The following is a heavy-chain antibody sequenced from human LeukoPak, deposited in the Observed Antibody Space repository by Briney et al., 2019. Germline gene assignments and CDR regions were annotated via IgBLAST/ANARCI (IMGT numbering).Heavy chain of an antibody. D-gene: IGHD3-9*01. V-gene: IGHV4-39*07. Sequence: SETLSLTCTVSGGSISSSSYYWGWIRQPPGKGLEWIGSIYYSGSTYYNPSLKSRVTISVDTSKNQFSLKLSPVTAADTAVYYCARNIRYFDWSLMDVWGKGTTVTVSS. CDR1: GGSISSSSYY. J-gene: IGHJ6*03. CDR3: ARNIRYFDWSLMDV. CDR2: IYYSGST.